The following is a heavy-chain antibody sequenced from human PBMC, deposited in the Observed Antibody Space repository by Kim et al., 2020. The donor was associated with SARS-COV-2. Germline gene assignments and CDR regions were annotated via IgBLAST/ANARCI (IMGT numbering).Heavy chain of an antibody. D-gene: IGHD3-22*01. Sequence: PKSRVTISVDTSKNQFSLRLSSVTAADTAVYYCARVSGYYDSSGYYYFDYWGQGTLVTVSS. CDR3: ARVSGYYDSSGYYYFDY. J-gene: IGHJ4*02. V-gene: IGHV4-39*07.